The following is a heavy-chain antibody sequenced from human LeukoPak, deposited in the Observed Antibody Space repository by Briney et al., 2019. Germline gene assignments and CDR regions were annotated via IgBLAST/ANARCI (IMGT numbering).Heavy chain of an antibody. CDR2: INTNTGNP. CDR1: GYTFTTYA. Sequence: ASVKVSCKASGYTFTTYAMNWVRQAPGQGLEWMGYINTNTGNPTYVQGFTGRFVFSLDTSASTAYLQISSLKAEDTAVYYCARDVSGTGDYWGQGTLVTVSS. J-gene: IGHJ4*02. CDR3: ARDVSGTGDY. D-gene: IGHD1-1*01. V-gene: IGHV7-4-1*02.